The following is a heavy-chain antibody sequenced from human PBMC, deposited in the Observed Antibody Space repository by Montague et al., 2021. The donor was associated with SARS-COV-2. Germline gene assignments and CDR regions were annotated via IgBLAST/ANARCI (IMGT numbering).Heavy chain of an antibody. CDR2: IDWDDDK. Sequence: PALVKPTQTLTLTCTFSGFSLSTSGMCVSWIRQPPGKALEWPARIDWDDDKYYSTSLKTRLTISKDTSKNQVVLTTTNMDPVDTATYYCARMTVAGIPFDYWGQGTLVTVSS. V-gene: IGHV2-70*11. CDR1: GFSLSTSGMC. D-gene: IGHD6-13*01. CDR3: ARMTVAGIPFDY. J-gene: IGHJ4*02.